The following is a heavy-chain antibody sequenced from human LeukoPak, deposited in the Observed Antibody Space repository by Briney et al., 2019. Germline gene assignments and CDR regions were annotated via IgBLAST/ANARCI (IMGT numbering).Heavy chain of an antibody. CDR2: IYYSGST. V-gene: IGHV4-39*01. D-gene: IGHD3-9*01. Sequence: SETLSLTCTVSGGSISSSSYYWGWIRQPPGKGLEWIGSIYYSGSTYYNPSLKSRVTISVDTSKNQFSLKLSSVTAADTAVYYCARHQNEYYDILTGDPSDDAFDIWGQGTMVAVSS. CDR1: GGSISSSSYY. CDR3: ARHQNEYYDILTGDPSDDAFDI. J-gene: IGHJ3*02.